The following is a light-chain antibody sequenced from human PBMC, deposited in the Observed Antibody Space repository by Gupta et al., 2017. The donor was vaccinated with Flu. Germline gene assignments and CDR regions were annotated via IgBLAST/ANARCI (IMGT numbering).Light chain of an antibody. CDR2: SAS. Sequence: DIQLPQSPSSLSASVGDRVTITCRVRQGISSYLNWYRQKPGKGPKLLIYSASNLQSGVPSRFSGRGSGTYITLTISILQPQDVTTYYVQLTDNSPWTFGQGTKVEIK. CDR1: QGISSY. J-gene: IGKJ1*01. V-gene: IGKV1-37*01. CDR3: QLTDNSPWT.